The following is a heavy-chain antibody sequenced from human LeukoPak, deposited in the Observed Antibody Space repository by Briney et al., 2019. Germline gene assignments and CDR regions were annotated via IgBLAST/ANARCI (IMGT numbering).Heavy chain of an antibody. V-gene: IGHV1-69*04. Sequence: SVKVSCKASGGTFSSYTISWVRQAPGQGLEWMGRIIPILGIANYAQKFQGRVTITADKSTRTAYMQLSSLRSEDTAVYYCARDYYGSGPKDVWGQGTTVTVSS. CDR1: GGTFSSYT. D-gene: IGHD3-10*01. CDR2: IIPILGIA. J-gene: IGHJ6*02. CDR3: ARDYYGSGPKDV.